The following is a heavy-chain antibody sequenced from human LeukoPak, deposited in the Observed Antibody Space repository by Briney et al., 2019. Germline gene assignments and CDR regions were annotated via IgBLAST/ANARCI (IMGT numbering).Heavy chain of an antibody. D-gene: IGHD6-13*01. CDR1: GFTFSSYA. J-gene: IGHJ4*02. Sequence: GSLRLSCAASGFTFSSYAMHWVRQPPGKGLEWIGEIYHSGSTNYNPSLKSRVTISVDKSKNQFSLKLSSVTAADTAVYYCGRGAAAGAFDYWGQGTLVTVSS. CDR2: IYHSGST. CDR3: GRGAAAGAFDY. V-gene: IGHV4-4*02.